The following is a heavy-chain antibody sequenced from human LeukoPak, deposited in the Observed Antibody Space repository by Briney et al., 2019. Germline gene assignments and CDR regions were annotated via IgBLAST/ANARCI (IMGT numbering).Heavy chain of an antibody. CDR2: VSGSGSAT. CDR1: GFTFSSYT. Sequence: GRSLRLSCAASGFTFSSYTMSWVRQAPGKGLEWVSAVSGSGSATYYADSVKGRFTISRDNSKNTLYLQMNSLRAEDTAVYYCPKGGHYDYWGQGILVTVSS. CDR3: PKGGHYDY. V-gene: IGHV3-23*01. J-gene: IGHJ4*02. D-gene: IGHD3-16*01.